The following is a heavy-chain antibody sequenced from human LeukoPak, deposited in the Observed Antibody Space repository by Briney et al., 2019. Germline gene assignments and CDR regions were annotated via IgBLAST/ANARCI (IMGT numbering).Heavy chain of an antibody. D-gene: IGHD4-17*01. V-gene: IGHV3-66*01. CDR2: LFGGGDT. CDR1: GFSVSANY. J-gene: IGHJ4*02. Sequence: TGGSLRLSCAVSGFSVSANYMTWVRQAPGKGLEWASVLFGGGDTYYGDSVKGRFAISRDNSKNTVYLQMKSLRAEDTAIYYCARGQRTSVTLYYFDFWGQGTLVSVSS. CDR3: ARGQRTSVTLYYFDF.